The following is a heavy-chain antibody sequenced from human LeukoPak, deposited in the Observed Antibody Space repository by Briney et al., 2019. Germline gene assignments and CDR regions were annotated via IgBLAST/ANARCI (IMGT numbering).Heavy chain of an antibody. CDR1: GYTFTSYD. Sequence: ASVKVSCKASGYTFTSYDINWVRQATGQGLEWMGWMNPNGGNTGYAQKFQGRVTMTRNTSISTAYMELSSLRSEDTAVYYCARAYCSGGSCYDFLDYWGQGTLVTVSS. V-gene: IGHV1-8*01. D-gene: IGHD2-15*01. J-gene: IGHJ4*02. CDR2: MNPNGGNT. CDR3: ARAYCSGGSCYDFLDY.